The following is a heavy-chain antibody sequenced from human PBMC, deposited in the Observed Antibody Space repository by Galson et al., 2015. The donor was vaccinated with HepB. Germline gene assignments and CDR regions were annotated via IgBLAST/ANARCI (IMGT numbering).Heavy chain of an antibody. CDR1: GYTFTSYG. CDR2: ISAYSGNI. CDR3: ARFPYHYDGSGYFNAPSDY. Sequence: GYTFTSYGISWVRQAPGQGLEWMGWISAYSGNIKYGQKFQGRVTLTTDTSTSTAYMEVRSLRSDDTAVYYCARFPYHYDGSGYFNAPSDYGGQGTPVTVSS. J-gene: IGHJ4*02. D-gene: IGHD3-22*01. V-gene: IGHV1-18*01.